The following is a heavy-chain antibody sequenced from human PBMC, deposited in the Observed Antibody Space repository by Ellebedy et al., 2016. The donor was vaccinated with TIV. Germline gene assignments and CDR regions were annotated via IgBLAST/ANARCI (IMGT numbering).Heavy chain of an antibody. V-gene: IGHV3-13*01. D-gene: IGHD4/OR15-4a*01. CDR1: GFTFSSHD. CDR2: ITSAGDT. CDR3: ARAKSGFDY. J-gene: IGHJ4*02. Sequence: GESLKISCAASGFTFSSHDMHWVRQPTGKGLEWVSGITSAGDTYYLGSVKGRFIISRDSAKNSLYLQMNSRRAEDTAVYYCARAKSGFDYWGQGALATVSS.